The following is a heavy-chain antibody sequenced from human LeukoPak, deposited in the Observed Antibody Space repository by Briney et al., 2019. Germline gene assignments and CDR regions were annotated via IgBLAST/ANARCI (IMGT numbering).Heavy chain of an antibody. Sequence: SETLSLTCTVSGGSISSYYWSWIRQPAGKGLEWIGRIYTSGGTNYNPSLKSRVTMSVDTSKNQFSLKLSSVTAADTAVYYCARDDHYDFWSGYDTFNWFDPWGQGTLVTVSS. CDR2: IYTSGGT. J-gene: IGHJ5*02. V-gene: IGHV4-4*07. D-gene: IGHD3-3*01. CDR1: GGSISSYY. CDR3: ARDDHYDFWSGYDTFNWFDP.